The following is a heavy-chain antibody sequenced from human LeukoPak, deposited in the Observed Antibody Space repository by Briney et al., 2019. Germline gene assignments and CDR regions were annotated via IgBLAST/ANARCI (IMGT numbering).Heavy chain of an antibody. CDR2: ISGSGGTT. CDR1: GFTFSGST. D-gene: IGHD3-10*01. V-gene: IGHV3-23*01. CDR3: AREGLLWFGELSFFDY. J-gene: IGHJ4*02. Sequence: GGSLRLSCAASGFTFSGSTMSWVRQAPGKGLEWVSGISGSGGTTRHADSVKGRFTISRDNSKNTLYLQMDSLRAEDTAVYYCAREGLLWFGELSFFDYWGQGTLVTVSS.